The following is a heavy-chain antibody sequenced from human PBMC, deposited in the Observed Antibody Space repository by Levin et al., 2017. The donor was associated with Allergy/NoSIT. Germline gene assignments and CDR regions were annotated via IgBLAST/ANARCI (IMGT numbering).Heavy chain of an antibody. CDR1: GASISSSDYY. D-gene: IGHD2-15*01. V-gene: IGHV4-39*01. CDR3: ARQDIVLVVAGTPGPKWFDP. Sequence: SETLSLTCSVSGASISSSDYYWGWIRQPPGKGLEWIGSIYYSGSTYYNPSLKSRVTISVDMSKNQFSLKLSSVTTADTAVYYCARQDIVLVVAGTPGPKWFDPWGQGTLVTVSS. J-gene: IGHJ5*02. CDR2: IYYSGST.